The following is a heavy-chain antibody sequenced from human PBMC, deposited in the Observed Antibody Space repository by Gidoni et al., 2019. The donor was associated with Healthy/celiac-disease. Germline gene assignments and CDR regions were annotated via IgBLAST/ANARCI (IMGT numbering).Heavy chain of an antibody. V-gene: IGHV3-23*01. Sequence: EVQLLESGGGLVQPGGSLRLSCAASGFPFSSYAMSWVRQAPGKGLEWVSAISGSGGSTYYADSVKGRFTISRDNSKNTLYLQMNSLRAEDTAVYYCAKGPTGWWELLMYYFDYWGQETLVTVSS. CDR3: AKGPTGWWELLMYYFDY. J-gene: IGHJ4*02. CDR1: GFPFSSYA. D-gene: IGHD1-26*01. CDR2: ISGSGGST.